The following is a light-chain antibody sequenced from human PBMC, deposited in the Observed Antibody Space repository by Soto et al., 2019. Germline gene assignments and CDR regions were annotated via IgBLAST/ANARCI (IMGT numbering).Light chain of an antibody. V-gene: IGKV1-39*01. J-gene: IGKJ1*01. CDR2: VTS. Sequence: DIQMIQSPSSLSASVGDRVTITCRASQSISNYLNWYQQKPGKAPKLLIYVTSTLQSGVLSRFGGSGSGTDFTLIFSSLQPEDFATYYCQQSYSIPETFGQGTKVEIK. CDR3: QQSYSIPET. CDR1: QSISNY.